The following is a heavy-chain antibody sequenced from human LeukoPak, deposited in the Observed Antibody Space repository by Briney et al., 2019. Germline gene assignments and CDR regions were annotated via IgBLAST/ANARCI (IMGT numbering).Heavy chain of an antibody. V-gene: IGHV4-59*01. CDR2: ISDSGST. J-gene: IGHJ4*02. Sequence: SETLSLICTVSGDSITPFYWSWIRQSPGKGLEWIGYISDSGSTKYNPSLERRATISLDTSKSQFSLKLTSVTAADTAIYYCATPPHNHSWYKLIYWGQGTLVTVSS. CDR3: ATPPHNHSWYKLIY. CDR1: GDSITPFY. D-gene: IGHD6-13*01.